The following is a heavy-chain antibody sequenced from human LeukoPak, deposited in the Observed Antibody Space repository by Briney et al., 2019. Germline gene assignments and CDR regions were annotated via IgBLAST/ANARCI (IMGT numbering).Heavy chain of an antibody. V-gene: IGHV3-66*01. CDR2: IYSGGRT. Sequence: GGSLRLSCAVSGFIVSSNYMTWVRQAPGKGLEWVSVIYSGGRTYYADSVKGRFTTSRDNSKNTLYLQMNSLRAEDTAVYYCAKAILGYCSSTSCPMDVWGQGTTVTVSS. CDR1: GFIVSSNY. D-gene: IGHD2-2*01. J-gene: IGHJ6*02. CDR3: AKAILGYCSSTSCPMDV.